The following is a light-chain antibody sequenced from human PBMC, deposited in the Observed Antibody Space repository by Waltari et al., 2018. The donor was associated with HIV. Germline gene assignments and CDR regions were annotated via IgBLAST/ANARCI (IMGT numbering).Light chain of an antibody. Sequence: DIPLTQSSSFLSASVGDRVTLTCRASQGLSSYLAWYQQKPGKAPKRLTYAASTLQSGVPSRFGGSGSGTEFTLTISSLQPEDFATYYCQQRNSYPYTFGQGTKLEIK. V-gene: IGKV1-9*01. CDR3: QQRNSYPYT. J-gene: IGKJ2*01. CDR1: QGLSSY. CDR2: AAS.